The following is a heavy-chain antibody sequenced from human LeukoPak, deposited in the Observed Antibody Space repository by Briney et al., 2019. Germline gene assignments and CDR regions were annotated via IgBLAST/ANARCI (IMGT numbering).Heavy chain of an antibody. V-gene: IGHV3-48*02. CDR3: ARDQFYAFDI. Sequence: GGSLRLSCAGSGFTFSSYYMIWVRQAPGKGLEWVSYISRSSSTIYYADSVKGRFTIPRDNAKNSLYLQMNSLRDEDTAVYYCARDQFYAFDIWGQGTMVTVS. J-gene: IGHJ3*02. CDR1: GFTFSSYY. CDR2: ISRSSSTI.